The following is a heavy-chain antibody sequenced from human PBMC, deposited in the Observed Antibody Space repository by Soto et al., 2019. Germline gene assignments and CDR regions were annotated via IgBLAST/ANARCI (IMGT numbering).Heavy chain of an antibody. D-gene: IGHD2-15*01. CDR3: ARERYDVVVVALNGMDV. J-gene: IGHJ6*02. CDR1: GGSISSSNW. Sequence: QVQLQESGPGLVKPSGTLSLTCAVSGGSISSSNWWSWVRQPPGKGLEWIGEIYHSGSTNYNPSLKSRVTISVDKSQNQFSLKLSSVTAADTAVYYCARERYDVVVVALNGMDVWGQGTTVTVSS. CDR2: IYHSGST. V-gene: IGHV4-4*02.